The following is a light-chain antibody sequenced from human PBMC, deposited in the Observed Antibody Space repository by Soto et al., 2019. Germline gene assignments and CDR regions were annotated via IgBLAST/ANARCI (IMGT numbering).Light chain of an antibody. CDR1: QSVSSY. J-gene: IGKJ1*01. Sequence: EIVLTQSPATLSLSPGERATLSCRASQSVSSYLAWYQQKPGQAPRLLIYGASSSGTGIPVRFSGSGSGTDFTLTTSRLEPEDFAVYYCQQYGSSPWTFGQGTKVDIK. CDR2: GAS. CDR3: QQYGSSPWT. V-gene: IGKV3-20*01.